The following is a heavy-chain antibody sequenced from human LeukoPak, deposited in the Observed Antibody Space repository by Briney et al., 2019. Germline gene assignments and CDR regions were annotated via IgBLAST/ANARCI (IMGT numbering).Heavy chain of an antibody. Sequence: ASVKVSCMASGGTFSSHAISWVRQAPGQGLEWMGRIIPIFGIANYAQKFQGRVTITADKSTSTAYMELSSLRSEDTAVYYCARDGGTQHYWGQGTLVTVSS. V-gene: IGHV1-69*04. CDR3: ARDGGTQHY. D-gene: IGHD3-16*01. CDR2: IIPIFGIA. CDR1: GGTFSSHA. J-gene: IGHJ4*02.